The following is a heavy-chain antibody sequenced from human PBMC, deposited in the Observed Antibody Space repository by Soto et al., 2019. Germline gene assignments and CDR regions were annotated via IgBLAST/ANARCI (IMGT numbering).Heavy chain of an antibody. V-gene: IGHV3-21*01. CDR3: ARDNRVRGYSYGQLDY. D-gene: IGHD5-18*01. CDR1: GFTFNSYS. J-gene: IGHJ4*02. CDR2: ISSSSNYI. Sequence: GGSLRLSCAASGFTFNSYSMNWVRQAPGKGLEWVSSISSSSNYIYYADSVKGRFTVSRDNAKNSLYLQMNSLRAEDTAVYYCARDNRVRGYSYGQLDYWGQGTLVTVSS.